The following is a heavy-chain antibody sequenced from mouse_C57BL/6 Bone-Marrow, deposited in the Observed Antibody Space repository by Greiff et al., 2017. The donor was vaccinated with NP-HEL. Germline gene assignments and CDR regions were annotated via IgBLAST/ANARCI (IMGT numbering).Heavy chain of an antibody. V-gene: IGHV7-3*02. CDR1: GFTFTDYY. Sequence: EVKLMESGGGLVQPGGSLRLSCATSGFTFTDYYMSWVRQPPGKALEWLGFIRNKANGYTTEYSASVKGRFTISRDNAQSILYLQMSTLRAEDRATYYCARDGNYFDYWGQGTTLTVSS. CDR3: ARDGNYFDY. CDR2: IRNKANGYTT. J-gene: IGHJ2*01.